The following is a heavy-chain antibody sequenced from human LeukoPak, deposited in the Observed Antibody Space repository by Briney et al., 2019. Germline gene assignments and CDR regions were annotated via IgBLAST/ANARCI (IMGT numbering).Heavy chain of an antibody. D-gene: IGHD1-7*01. CDR1: GFSFRTYS. Sequence: PGGSLRLSCAASGFSFRTYSMNWVRQAPGKGLEWVSYISSSSGTIYYAGSVKGRFTISRDNAKNSLYLQMNSLRDEDTAVYFCARDLNGNYRLDSWGQGTLVTVSS. J-gene: IGHJ4*02. CDR3: ARDLNGNYRLDS. CDR2: ISSSSGTI. V-gene: IGHV3-48*02.